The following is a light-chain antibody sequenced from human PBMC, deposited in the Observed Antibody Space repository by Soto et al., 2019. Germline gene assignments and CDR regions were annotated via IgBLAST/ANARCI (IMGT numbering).Light chain of an antibody. CDR1: SSSIGSNT. CDR2: SNN. J-gene: IGLJ1*01. Sequence: QSVLTQPPSASGTPGQRVTISCSGSSSSIGSNTVNWYQQLPGTAPKLLIYSNNQRPSGVPDRFSGSKSGTSASLAISGLQSEDEADYYCAAWDDSLNGPYVFGTGTRSPS. V-gene: IGLV1-44*01. CDR3: AAWDDSLNGPYV.